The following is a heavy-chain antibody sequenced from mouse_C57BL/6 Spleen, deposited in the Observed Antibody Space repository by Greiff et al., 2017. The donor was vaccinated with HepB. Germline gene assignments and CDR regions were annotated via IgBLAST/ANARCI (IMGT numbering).Heavy chain of an antibody. Sequence: QVHVKQPGAELVMPGASVKLSCKASGYTFTSYWMHWVKQRPGQGLEWIGEIDPSDSYTNYNQKFKGKSTLTVDKSSSTAYMQLSSLTSEDSAVYYCARSPYYGSSSGYFDVWGTGTTVTVSS. D-gene: IGHD1-1*01. CDR1: GYTFTSYW. CDR3: ARSPYYGSSSGYFDV. CDR2: IDPSDSYT. J-gene: IGHJ1*03. V-gene: IGHV1-69*01.